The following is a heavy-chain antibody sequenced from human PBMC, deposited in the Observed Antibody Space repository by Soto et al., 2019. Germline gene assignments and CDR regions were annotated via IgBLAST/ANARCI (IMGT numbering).Heavy chain of an antibody. J-gene: IGHJ3*02. Sequence: EVQLLQTGGGLVQPGGSLSLSCAASGFIFSTYAMNWVRQAPGKGLEWVSAISRSSESAYYAESVRGRFTISRDNSINARYLHMTSLRPEDTAVYFCAHPRGYGVFDAVDIWGQGTMVTVSS. CDR3: AHPRGYGVFDAVDI. CDR2: ISRSSESA. CDR1: GFIFSTYA. V-gene: IGHV3-23*01. D-gene: IGHD4-17*01.